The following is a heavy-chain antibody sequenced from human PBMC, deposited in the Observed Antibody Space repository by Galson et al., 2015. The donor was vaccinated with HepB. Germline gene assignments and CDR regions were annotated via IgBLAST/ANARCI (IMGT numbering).Heavy chain of an antibody. J-gene: IGHJ6*02. CDR3: ARTRIVGASFYGMDV. Sequence: PALVKPTQTLTLTCTFSGFSLITSGMCVSWIRQPPGKALEWLARIDWDDDKYYSTSLKTRLTISKDTSKNQVVLTMTNMDPVDTATYYCARTRIVGASFYGMDVWGQGTTVTVSS. V-gene: IGHV2-70*11. CDR1: GFSLITSGMC. D-gene: IGHD1-26*01. CDR2: IDWDDDK.